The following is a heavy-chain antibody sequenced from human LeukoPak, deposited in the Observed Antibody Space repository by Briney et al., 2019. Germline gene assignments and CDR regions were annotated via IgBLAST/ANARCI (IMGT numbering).Heavy chain of an antibody. D-gene: IGHD3-22*01. V-gene: IGHV1-69*06. J-gene: IGHJ3*02. Sequence: GASVKVSCKASGGTFSSYAISWVRQAPGQGLEWMGGIIPIFGTANYAQKFQGRVTITADKSTSTAYMELSSLRSEDTAVYYCARDGPDSSGYYYDIWGQGTMVTVSS. CDR3: ARDGPDSSGYYYDI. CDR2: IIPIFGTA. CDR1: GGTFSSYA.